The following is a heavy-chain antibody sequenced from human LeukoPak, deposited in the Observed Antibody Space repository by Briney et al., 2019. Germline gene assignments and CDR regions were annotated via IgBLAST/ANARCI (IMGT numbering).Heavy chain of an antibody. Sequence: GASVKVSCKASGGTFSSYAISWVRQAPGQGLEWMGGIIPIFGTANYAQKFQGRVTITTDESTSTAYMELSSLRSEDRAVYYCASVTHGGYYYYMDVWGKGTTVTVSS. V-gene: IGHV1-69*05. CDR3: ASVTHGGYYYYMDV. J-gene: IGHJ6*03. CDR1: GGTFSSYA. D-gene: IGHD4-23*01. CDR2: IIPIFGTA.